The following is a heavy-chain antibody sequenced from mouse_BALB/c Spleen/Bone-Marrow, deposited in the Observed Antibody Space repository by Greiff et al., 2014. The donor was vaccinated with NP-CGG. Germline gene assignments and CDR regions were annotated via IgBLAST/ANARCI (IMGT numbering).Heavy chain of an antibody. J-gene: IGHJ3*01. CDR2: INPSTGYT. D-gene: IGHD4-1*01. V-gene: IGHV1-7*01. CDR1: GYTFTSYW. CDR3: ARRLNWDWFAN. Sequence: VQLQQSGAELAKPGASVKMSCKASGYTFTSYWMHWVKQRPGQGLEWIGYINPSTGYTDYNQKFKDKATLTADESSSTAYMQLSSLTSEDSAVYYCARRLNWDWFANWGQGTLVTVSA.